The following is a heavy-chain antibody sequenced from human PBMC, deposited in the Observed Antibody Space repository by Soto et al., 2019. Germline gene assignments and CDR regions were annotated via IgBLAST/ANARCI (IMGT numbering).Heavy chain of an antibody. CDR1: GFTFISYA. CDR3: AKDQGIAAADAFDY. V-gene: IGHV3-23*01. D-gene: IGHD6-13*01. CDR2: ISGSGGST. J-gene: IGHJ4*02. Sequence: PVGSLRLSCEASGFTFISYAMSWVRQAPGKGLEWVSAISGSGGSTYYADSVKGRFTISRDNSKNTLYLQMNSLRAEDTAVYYCAKDQGIAAADAFDYWGQGTLVTVSS.